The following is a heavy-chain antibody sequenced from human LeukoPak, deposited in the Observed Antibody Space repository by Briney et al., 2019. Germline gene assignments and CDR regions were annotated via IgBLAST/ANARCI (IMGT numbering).Heavy chain of an antibody. D-gene: IGHD5-18*01. CDR1: GGSISSGDYY. CDR3: ARVSAMVTIFDQ. V-gene: IGHV4-30-4*08. Sequence: SQTLSLTCTVSGGSISSGDYYWSWIRQPPGKGLEWIGYIYYSGSTYYNPSLKSRVTISVDTSKNQFSLKLSSVTAADTAVYYCARVSAMVTIFDQWGQGTLVTVSS. J-gene: IGHJ4*02. CDR2: IYYSGST.